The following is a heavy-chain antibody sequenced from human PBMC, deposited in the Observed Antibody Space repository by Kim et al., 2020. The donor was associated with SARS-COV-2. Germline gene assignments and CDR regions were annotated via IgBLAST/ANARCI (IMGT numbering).Heavy chain of an antibody. D-gene: IGHD6-13*01. CDR3: ARLAVGIAAAGNWFDP. CDR1: GGSISSSSYY. V-gene: IGHV4-39*01. CDR2: IYYSGST. J-gene: IGHJ5*02. Sequence: SETLSLTCTVSGGSISSSSYYWGWIRQPPGKGLEWIRSIYYSGSTYYNPSLKSRVTISVDTSKNQFSLKLSSVTAADTAVYYCARLAVGIAAAGNWFDPWGQGTLVTVSS.